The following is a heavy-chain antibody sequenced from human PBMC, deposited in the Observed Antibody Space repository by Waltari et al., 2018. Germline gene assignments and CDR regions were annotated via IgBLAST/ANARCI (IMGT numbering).Heavy chain of an antibody. D-gene: IGHD3-22*01. V-gene: IGHV4-39*01. CDR1: GGSISSPRYL. CDR2: ISYSGST. Sequence: QLQLQESGPGLVKPSETLPLTCSASGGSISSPRYLWDWIRQPPGRGLAWLGSISYSGSTTYNPSLMSRVTISVDMSKNQFSLKLSSVTAADTAMYYCASHRYDSSRRPFDYWGQGTLVTVSS. CDR3: ASHRYDSSRRPFDY. J-gene: IGHJ4*02.